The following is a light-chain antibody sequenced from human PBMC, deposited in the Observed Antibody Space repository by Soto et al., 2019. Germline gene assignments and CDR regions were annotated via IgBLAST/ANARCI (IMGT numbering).Light chain of an antibody. CDR1: SSDVGGYDY. CDR3: CSYIGSYSYV. CDR2: DVS. Sequence: QSVLTQPRSVSGSPGQSVTVSCTGTSSDVGGYDYVSWYQQYPGKAPKLMIYDVSKRPSGVPDRFSGSKSGNTASLTISRLQAEDEADYYCCSYIGSYSYVFGTGTKVTVL. J-gene: IGLJ1*01. V-gene: IGLV2-11*01.